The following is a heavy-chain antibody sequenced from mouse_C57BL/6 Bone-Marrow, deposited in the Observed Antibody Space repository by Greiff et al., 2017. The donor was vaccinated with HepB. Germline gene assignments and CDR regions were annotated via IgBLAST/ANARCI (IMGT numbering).Heavy chain of an antibody. CDR1: GFTFSSYG. J-gene: IGHJ1*03. Sequence: DVKLVESGGDLVKPGGSLKLSCAASGFTFSSYGMSWVRQTPDKRLEWVATISSGGSYTYYPDSVKGRFTISRGNAKNTLYLQMSSLKSEDTAMYYCARPRYFDVWGTGTTVTVSS. V-gene: IGHV5-6*02. CDR2: ISSGGSYT. CDR3: ARPRYFDV.